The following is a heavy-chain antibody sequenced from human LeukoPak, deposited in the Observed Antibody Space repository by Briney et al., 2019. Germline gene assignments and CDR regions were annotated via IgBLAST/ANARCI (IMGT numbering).Heavy chain of an antibody. CDR2: IFHSGST. CDR3: ARDFRRGSYFDY. J-gene: IGHJ4*02. Sequence: PSETLSLTCTVSGYSISSGYYWGWIRPPPGKGLEWIGSIFHSGSTYYNPSLKSRVTISVDTSKNQFSLKLSSVTAADTAVYYCARDFRRGSYFDYWGQGTLVTVSS. D-gene: IGHD3-10*01. CDR1: GYSISSGYY. V-gene: IGHV4-38-2*02.